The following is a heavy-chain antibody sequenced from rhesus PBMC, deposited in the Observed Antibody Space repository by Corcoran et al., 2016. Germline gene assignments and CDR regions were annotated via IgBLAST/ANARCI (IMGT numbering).Heavy chain of an antibody. CDR2: IYGRGIST. CDR1: GDSMSNNY. Sequence: QVQLQESGPGLVKPLDTLSLTCAVSGDSMSNNYWTWIRQSPGKALEWIGYIYGRGISTSNNPSLKSRVTLSVDTSKNQFSLKLTSVTAADTAVYYCARDSVGAGIDYWGQGVLVTVSS. D-gene: IGHD1-44*02. J-gene: IGHJ4*01. V-gene: IGHV4S11*01. CDR3: ARDSVGAGIDY.